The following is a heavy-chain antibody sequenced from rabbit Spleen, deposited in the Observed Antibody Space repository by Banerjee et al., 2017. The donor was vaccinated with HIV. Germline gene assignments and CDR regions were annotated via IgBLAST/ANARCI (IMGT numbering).Heavy chain of an antibody. CDR3: ARDLYVLNGGGSYNL. CDR1: GFSFSNNYY. V-gene: IGHV1S45*01. Sequence: QQQLVESGGGLVQPEGSLTLTCTASGFSFSNNYYMFWVRQAPGKGLEWIGCIFGGSSGSTYYASWAKGRFTISKTSSTTVTLQMASLTAADTATYFCARDLYVLNGGGSYNLWGPGTLVTVS. CDR2: IFGGSSGST. J-gene: IGHJ4*01. D-gene: IGHD2-1*01.